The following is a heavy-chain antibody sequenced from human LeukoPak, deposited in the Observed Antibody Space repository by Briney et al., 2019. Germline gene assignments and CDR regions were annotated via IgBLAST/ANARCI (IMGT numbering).Heavy chain of an antibody. J-gene: IGHJ4*02. CDR2: INTYNGDA. CDR1: GYTLTELS. V-gene: IGHV1/OR15-2*02. CDR3: TRYPTISGHYYFDY. Sequence: ASVKVSCKVSGYTLTELSMHWVRQAPGQGFEWLGWINTYNGDAKYPLNIQGRVSLTTDTFTSTAYMELWSLRPDDTAVYYCTRYPTISGHYYFDYWGQGTLVTVSS. D-gene: IGHD5-24*01.